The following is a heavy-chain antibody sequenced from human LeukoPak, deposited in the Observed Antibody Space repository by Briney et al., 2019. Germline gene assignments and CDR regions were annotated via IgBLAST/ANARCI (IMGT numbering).Heavy chain of an antibody. CDR1: GYSFTNYW. CDR2: IYPGDSDM. J-gene: IGHJ4*02. D-gene: IGHD2-2*01. Sequence: GESLKISCKGSGYSFTNYWIGWVRQMPGKGLELMGIIYPGDSDMRYSPSFQGQVTISADKSISTAYLQWSSLKASDTAMYYCARSNCSSTSCYEPDSPDYWGQGTLVTVSS. V-gene: IGHV5-51*01. CDR3: ARSNCSSTSCYEPDSPDY.